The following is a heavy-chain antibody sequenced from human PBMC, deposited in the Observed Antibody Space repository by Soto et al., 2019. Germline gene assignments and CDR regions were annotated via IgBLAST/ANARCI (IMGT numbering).Heavy chain of an antibody. J-gene: IGHJ5*02. CDR1: GGSFSGYY. CDR2: INHSGST. Sequence: SETLSLTCAVYGGSFSGYYWSWIRQPPGKGLEWIGEINHSGSTNYNPSLKSRVTISVDTSKNQFSLKLSSVTAADTAVYYCASYIVVVVADNWFDPWGQGTLVTVSS. D-gene: IGHD2-15*01. CDR3: ASYIVVVVADNWFDP. V-gene: IGHV4-34*01.